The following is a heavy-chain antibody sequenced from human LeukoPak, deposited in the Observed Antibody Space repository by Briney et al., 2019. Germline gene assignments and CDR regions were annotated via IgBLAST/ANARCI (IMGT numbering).Heavy chain of an antibody. CDR3: AEDRVITMIVVVMYY. J-gene: IGHJ4*02. D-gene: IGHD3-22*01. V-gene: IGHV3-30*02. CDR2: IRYDGSNK. CDR1: GFTFSSYG. Sequence: GGSLRVFCAASGFTFSSYGMHWVRQAPGKGLEWVAFIRYDGSNKYYADSVKGRFTISRDNSKNTLYLQMNSLRADDTATYYCAEDRVITMIVVVMYYWGQGTLVTVSS.